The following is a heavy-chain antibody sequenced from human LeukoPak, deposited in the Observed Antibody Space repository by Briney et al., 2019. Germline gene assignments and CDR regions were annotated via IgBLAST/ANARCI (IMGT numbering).Heavy chain of an antibody. CDR2: ISTYNGDT. CDR3: GMEV. J-gene: IGHJ6*02. Sequence: GASVKVSCKASGYTFTSYGISWVRQAPGQGLEWMGWISTYNGDTNYAQTLQGRVTMTTDTSTSTAYMELRSLKSDDTAVYYYGMEVWGQGTTVTVSS. CDR1: GYTFTSYG. V-gene: IGHV1-18*01.